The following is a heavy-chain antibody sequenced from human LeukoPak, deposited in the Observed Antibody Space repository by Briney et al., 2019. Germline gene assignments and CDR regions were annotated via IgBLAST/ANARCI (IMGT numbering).Heavy chain of an antibody. D-gene: IGHD2-8*02. CDR3: ARAPAAGGFDS. J-gene: IGHJ4*02. CDR1: GGSISSSSYY. V-gene: IGHV4-39*07. CDR2: IYYSGST. Sequence: SETLSLTCTVSGGSISSSSYYWGWIRQPPGKGLEWIGSIYYSGSTYYNPSLKSRVTISVDTSKNQFSLKLSSVTAADTAVYYCARAPAAGGFDSWGQGTLVTVSS.